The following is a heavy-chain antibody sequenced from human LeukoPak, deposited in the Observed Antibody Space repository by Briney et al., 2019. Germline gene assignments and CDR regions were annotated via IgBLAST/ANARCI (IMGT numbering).Heavy chain of an antibody. CDR1: GFTFSNHA. V-gene: IGHV3-23*01. Sequence: GGSLRLSCAVSGFTFSNHAMSWVRQAPGKGLEWVSAFSGGHGSTYYGDSVKGRFTVSRDKSKNTLYLQMNSLRAEDTAVYYCASSRGGYCSSTTCRYYYYYYMDVWGKGTTVTVSS. D-gene: IGHD2-2*01. CDR2: FSGGHGST. CDR3: ASSRGGYCSSTTCRYYYYYYMDV. J-gene: IGHJ6*03.